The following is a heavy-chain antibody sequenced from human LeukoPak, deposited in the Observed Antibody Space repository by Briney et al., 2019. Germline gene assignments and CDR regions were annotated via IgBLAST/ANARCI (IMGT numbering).Heavy chain of an antibody. D-gene: IGHD3-22*01. V-gene: IGHV3-23*01. CDR2: ISGSGGST. CDR1: GFTFSSYA. J-gene: IGHJ4*02. Sequence: PGGSLKLSCAASGFTFSSYAIRWVRQAPGKGLEWVSAISGSGGSTYYADSVKGRFTISRDNSKNTLYLEVNSLRADDTAVYYCAKVSRYYDSSGPVDYWGQGSLVTDSS. CDR3: AKVSRYYDSSGPVDY.